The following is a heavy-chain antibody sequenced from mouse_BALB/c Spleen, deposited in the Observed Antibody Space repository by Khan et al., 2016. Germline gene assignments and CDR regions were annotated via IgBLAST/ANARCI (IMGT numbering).Heavy chain of an antibody. V-gene: IGHV5-6-3*01. CDR1: GFTFSSYG. J-gene: IGHJ1*01. CDR3: ARGRGGGTRYFDG. CDR2: INSNGGST. Sequence: EVELVESGGGLVQPGGSLKLSCAATGFTFSSYGMSWVRQTPDKRLELVATINSNGGSTYYPDSVKGRFTISRDNAKNTLYLQMSSLKSEDTAMYYAARGRGGGTRYFDGWGAGTTVTVAS. D-gene: IGHD2-14*01.